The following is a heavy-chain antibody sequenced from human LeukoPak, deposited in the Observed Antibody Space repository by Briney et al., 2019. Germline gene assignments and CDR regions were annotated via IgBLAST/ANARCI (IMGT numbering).Heavy chain of an antibody. V-gene: IGHV4-59*01. Sequence: PSETLSLTCTVSGGSISSYYWSWIRQPPGKGLEWIGYIYYSGSTNYNPSLKSRVTISVDTSKNQFSLKLSSVTAADTAVYYCARVCASCTTGTMFDYWGQGNLVTVSS. D-gene: IGHD1-1*01. J-gene: IGHJ4*02. CDR3: ARVCASCTTGTMFDY. CDR1: GGSISSYY. CDR2: IYYSGST.